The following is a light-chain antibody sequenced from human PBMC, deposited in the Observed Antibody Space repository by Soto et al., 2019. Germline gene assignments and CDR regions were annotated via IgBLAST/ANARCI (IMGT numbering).Light chain of an antibody. CDR3: QQYNNWLWT. V-gene: IGKV3-20*01. J-gene: IGKJ1*01. CDR2: GAS. CDR1: QSVSSSY. Sequence: DIVMTQSPDSLAVSLGERATLSCRASQSVSSSYLAWYQQKPGQAPRLVIYGASSRATGIPDRFSGSGSGTDFTLTISRLEPEDFAVYYCQQYNNWLWTFGQGTKVDIK.